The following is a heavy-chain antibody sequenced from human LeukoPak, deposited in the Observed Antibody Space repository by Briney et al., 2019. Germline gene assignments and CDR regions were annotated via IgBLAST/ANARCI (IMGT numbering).Heavy chain of an antibody. D-gene: IGHD6-6*01. CDR2: ISSSSSYI. J-gene: IGHJ4*02. V-gene: IGHV3-21*03. Sequence: PGGSLRLSCAASGFTFSSYSMNWVRQAPGKGLEWVSSISSSSSYIYYADSVKGRFTISRDNAKNSLYLQMNSLRAEDTAVYYCTRPRSSRVNYFDYWSQGTLVTVSS. CDR3: TRPRSSRVNYFDY. CDR1: GFTFSSYS.